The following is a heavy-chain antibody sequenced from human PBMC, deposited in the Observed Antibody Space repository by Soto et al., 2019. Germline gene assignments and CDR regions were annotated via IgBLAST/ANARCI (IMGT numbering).Heavy chain of an antibody. CDR3: ARDLLQFPNYYDSSRLRFDP. Sequence: PGGSLRLSCAASGFTFSSYSMNWVRQAPGKGLEWVSSISSSSSYIYYADSVKGRFTISRDNSKNTLYLQMNSLRAEDTAVYYCARDLLQFPNYYDSSRLRFDPWGQGTLVTVSS. D-gene: IGHD3-22*01. J-gene: IGHJ5*02. CDR2: ISSSSSYI. CDR1: GFTFSSYS. V-gene: IGHV3-21*01.